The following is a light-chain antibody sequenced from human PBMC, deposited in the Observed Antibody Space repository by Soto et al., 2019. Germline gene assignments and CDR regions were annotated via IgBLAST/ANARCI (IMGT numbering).Light chain of an antibody. V-gene: IGKV3-20*01. CDR1: QSVSNTS. CDR2: AAS. CDR3: QHYVTSSIT. Sequence: EVVLTQSPGTLSLSTGERVTILCLASQSVSNTSLSWYQQKPGQTPRLLIYAASSRATGTPDRISGGGSGTHFTLTSSRLEPEDFAVYYCQHYVTSSITFGQGTRLEIK. J-gene: IGKJ5*01.